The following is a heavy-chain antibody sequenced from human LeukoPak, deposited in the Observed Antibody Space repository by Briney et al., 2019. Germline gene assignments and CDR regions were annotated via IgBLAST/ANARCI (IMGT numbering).Heavy chain of an antibody. D-gene: IGHD3-22*01. CDR1: GFTFGTYA. CDR2: ISDDGSTT. CDR3: ARGPKWVSDLDY. J-gene: IGHJ4*02. Sequence: TGRSLRLSCAASGFTFGTYALHWVRQAPGKGLEWVAVISDDGSTTYYADSVKGRFTISRDNSKNTLSLQMNSLRAEGTAVYYCARGPKWVSDLDYWGQGTLVTVSS. V-gene: IGHV3-30-3*01.